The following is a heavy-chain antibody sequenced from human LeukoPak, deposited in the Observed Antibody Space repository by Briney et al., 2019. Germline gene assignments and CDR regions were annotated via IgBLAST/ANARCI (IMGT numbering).Heavy chain of an antibody. D-gene: IGHD3-3*01. CDR3: ARESISIFGVPYYYYGMDV. CDR2: IRYDGSNK. J-gene: IGHJ6*02. V-gene: IGHV3-33*01. CDR1: GFTFSSYG. Sequence: PGGSLRLSCAASGFTFSSYGMHWVRQAPGKGLEWVAVIRYDGSNKYYADSVKGRFTISRDNSKNTLYLQMNSLRAEDTAVYYCARESISIFGVPYYYYGMDVWGQGTTVTVSS.